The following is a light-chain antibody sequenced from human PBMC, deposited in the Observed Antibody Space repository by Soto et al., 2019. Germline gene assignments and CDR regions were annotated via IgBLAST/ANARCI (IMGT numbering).Light chain of an antibody. Sequence: DIQLTQSPSFLSASVRDRVTITCRASQVLSSYLAWYQQKPGKAPKLLIYGVSTLQSGVPSSFSGGGSGTEFTLTISRPQPEDSATSYCQQLNTYPLTFGGGTKVEIK. CDR2: GVS. J-gene: IGKJ4*01. V-gene: IGKV1-9*01. CDR1: QVLSSY. CDR3: QQLNTYPLT.